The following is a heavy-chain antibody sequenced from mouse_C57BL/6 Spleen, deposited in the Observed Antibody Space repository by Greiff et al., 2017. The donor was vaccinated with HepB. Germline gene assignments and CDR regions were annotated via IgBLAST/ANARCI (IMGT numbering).Heavy chain of an antibody. J-gene: IGHJ3*01. CDR3: TRWGWFAY. Sequence: VQLQQSGAELVRPGASVTLSCKASGYTFTDYEMHWVKQTPVHGLEWIGAIDPETGGTAYNQKFKGKAILTADKSSSTAYMELRSLTSEDSAVYYCTRWGWFAYWGQRTLVTVSA. V-gene: IGHV1-15*01. CDR2: IDPETGGT. CDR1: GYTFTDYE.